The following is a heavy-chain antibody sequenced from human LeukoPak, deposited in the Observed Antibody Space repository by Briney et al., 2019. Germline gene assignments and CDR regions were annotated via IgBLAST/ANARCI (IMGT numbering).Heavy chain of an antibody. CDR3: AREKYCSGGSCLDY. CDR1: GXSFSGYY. Sequence: PSETLSLTCAVYGXSFSGYYWSWIRQPPGKGLEWIGEINHSGSTNYNPSLKSRVTMSVDTSKNQFSLKLSSVTAADTAVYYCAREKYCSGGSCLDYWGQGTLVTVSS. CDR2: INHSGST. D-gene: IGHD2-15*01. J-gene: IGHJ4*02. V-gene: IGHV4-34*01.